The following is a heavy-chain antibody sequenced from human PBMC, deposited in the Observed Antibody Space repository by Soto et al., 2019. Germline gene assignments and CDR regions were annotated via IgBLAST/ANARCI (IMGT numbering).Heavy chain of an antibody. Sequence: QVRLVESGGGVVQPGRSLRLSCAASGFSFSNYAMHWVRQAPGKGLEWVAVISYDGSNKNYADSVKGRFTISRDNSKNTLYLQMYSLRAEDMAVFYCTRDIIRELDYYYYYGMDVWGQGTTVTVSS. V-gene: IGHV3-30-3*01. CDR3: TRDIIRELDYYYYYGMDV. CDR1: GFSFSNYA. D-gene: IGHD1-26*01. CDR2: ISYDGSNK. J-gene: IGHJ6*02.